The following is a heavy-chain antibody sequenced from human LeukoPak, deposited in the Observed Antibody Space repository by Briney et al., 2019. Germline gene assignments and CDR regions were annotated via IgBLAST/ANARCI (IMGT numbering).Heavy chain of an antibody. V-gene: IGHV3-23*01. CDR2: IGGTNGRT. CDR3: AKKGDY. Sequence: GGSLRLSCAASGFTFSSYAMSWVRQPPGKGLEWVSAIGGTNGRTYYADSVKGRFTISRDNSKNTLYLQMNSLRDEDTAVYYCAKKGDYWGQGTLVTVSS. CDR1: GFTFSSYA. J-gene: IGHJ4*02.